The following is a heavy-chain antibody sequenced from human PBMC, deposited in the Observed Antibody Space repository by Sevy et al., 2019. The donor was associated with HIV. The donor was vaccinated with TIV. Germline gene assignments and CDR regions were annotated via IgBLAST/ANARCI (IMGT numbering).Heavy chain of an antibody. J-gene: IGHJ4*02. Sequence: GESLKISCKGSGYTFSPYWIAWVRQMPGPGLEWMGIILPSDSDTEYSPSFQGHVTISVDKSINTVYLQWSSLKASDSAMYYCARQGDLDYFDYWGQGTLVTVSS. V-gene: IGHV5-51*01. CDR3: ARQGDLDYFDY. CDR2: ILPSDSDT. CDR1: GYTFSPYW. D-gene: IGHD1-26*01.